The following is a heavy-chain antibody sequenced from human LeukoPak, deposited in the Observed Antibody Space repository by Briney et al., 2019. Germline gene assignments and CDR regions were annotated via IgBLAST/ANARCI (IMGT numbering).Heavy chain of an antibody. V-gene: IGHV3-23*01. CDR3: AKDVSSSDAFDI. D-gene: IGHD6-6*01. J-gene: IGHJ3*02. CDR1: GFTFSSYA. CDR2: IGGSGGST. Sequence: GGSLRLSCAASGFTFSSYAMSWVRQAPGKGLEWVSAIGGSGGSTYYADSVKGRFTISRDNSKNTLYLQMNSLRAEDTAVYYCAKDVSSSDAFDIWAKGQWSPSLQ.